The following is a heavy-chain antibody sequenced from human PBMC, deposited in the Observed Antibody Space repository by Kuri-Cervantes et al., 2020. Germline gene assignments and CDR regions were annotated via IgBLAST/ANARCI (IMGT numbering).Heavy chain of an antibody. J-gene: IGHJ4*02. D-gene: IGHD3-10*01. CDR2: TNQNGRIT. CDR1: GFTSSTYW. V-gene: IGHV3-74*01. Sequence: GESLKISCATSGFTSSTYWMHWVRQVPGKGLEWVSRTNQNGRITNYADSVKGRFTISRDNSKDTLYLQMNSLRAEDTAIYYCAARWFNWGQGTLVTVSS. CDR3: AARWFN.